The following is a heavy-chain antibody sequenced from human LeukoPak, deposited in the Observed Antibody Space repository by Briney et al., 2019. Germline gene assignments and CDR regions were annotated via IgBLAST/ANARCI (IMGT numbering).Heavy chain of an antibody. V-gene: IGHV1-8*01. CDR3: ARGHYDILTYLYYFDY. CDR2: MNPNSGNT. J-gene: IGHJ4*02. Sequence: GASVKVSCKASGYTFTSYDINWVRQATGQGLEWMGWMNPNSGNTGHAQKFQGRVTMTRNTSISTAYMELSSLRSEDTAVYYCARGHYDILTYLYYFDYWGQGTLVTVSS. CDR1: GYTFTSYD. D-gene: IGHD3-9*01.